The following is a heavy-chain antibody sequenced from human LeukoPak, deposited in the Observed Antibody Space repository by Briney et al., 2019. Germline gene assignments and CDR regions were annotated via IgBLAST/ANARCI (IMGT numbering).Heavy chain of an antibody. CDR2: INPSGGSS. V-gene: IGHV1-46*01. CDR3: ARGQQKAMIPLDY. J-gene: IGHJ4*02. Sequence: GASVKVSCKASGYSFTSYYMHWVRQAPGQRLEWMGIINPSGGSSSYAQKFQGRVTMTRDTSTSTVYMEVSSLRSEDTAVYYCARGQQKAMIPLDYWGQGTLVSVSS. D-gene: IGHD3-22*01. CDR1: GYSFTSYY.